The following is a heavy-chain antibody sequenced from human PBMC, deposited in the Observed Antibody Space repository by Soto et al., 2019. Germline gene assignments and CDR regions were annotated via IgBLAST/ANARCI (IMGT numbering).Heavy chain of an antibody. V-gene: IGHV3-33*01. Sequence: RRLSCAVSGFTFSSYGMHWVRQAPGKGLEWVAFIGYDGSNKYYGKSVKGRFTISRDNSKNTLYLQMSSLRAEDTAVYYCARDVGIQVWLYYAMDVWGQGATVPVSS. CDR2: IGYDGSNK. D-gene: IGHD5-18*01. J-gene: IGHJ6*02. CDR3: ARDVGIQVWLYYAMDV. CDR1: GFTFSSYG.